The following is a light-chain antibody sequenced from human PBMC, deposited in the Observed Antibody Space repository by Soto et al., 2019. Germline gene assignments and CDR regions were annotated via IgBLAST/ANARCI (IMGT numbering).Light chain of an antibody. CDR3: CSYVGNNNYV. J-gene: IGLJ1*01. V-gene: IGLV2-8*01. CDR1: SSDFGGYNY. Sequence: QSVLTQPPSASGSLGQSVAISCTGTSSDFGGYNYVSWYQQYPGKAPKLMMYEVTKRPSGVPDRFSGSKSGNTASLTVSGLQAEYEADYCCCSYVGNNNYVFGTGTKLTVL. CDR2: EVT.